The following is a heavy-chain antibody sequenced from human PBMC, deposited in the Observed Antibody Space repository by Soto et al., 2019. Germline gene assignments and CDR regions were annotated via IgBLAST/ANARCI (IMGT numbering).Heavy chain of an antibody. D-gene: IGHD3-3*01. CDR2: INPNSGGT. J-gene: IGHJ5*02. V-gene: IGHV1-2*02. Sequence: GASVKVSCKASGYAFTGYYMHWVRQAPGQGLEWMGWINPNSGGTNYAQKFQGRVTMTRDTSISTAYMELSRLRSDDTAVYYCARAPRITIMRGSSSWFDPWGQGTLVTVSS. CDR1: GYAFTGYY. CDR3: ARAPRITIMRGSSSWFDP.